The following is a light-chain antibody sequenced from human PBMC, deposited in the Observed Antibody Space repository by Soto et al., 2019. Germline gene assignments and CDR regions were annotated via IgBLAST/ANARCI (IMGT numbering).Light chain of an antibody. CDR3: QQYNDWMWT. Sequence: ETMLTQSPATLSASPGERVTLSCRATQSVTYNLAWYQQTHGQAPRIXIYGASTRATGIPARFSGRGAGTECTRPITSLQSEDVEVYYCQQYNDWMWTFGQGTKVDIK. CDR2: GAS. J-gene: IGKJ1*01. V-gene: IGKV3D-15*01. CDR1: QSVTYN.